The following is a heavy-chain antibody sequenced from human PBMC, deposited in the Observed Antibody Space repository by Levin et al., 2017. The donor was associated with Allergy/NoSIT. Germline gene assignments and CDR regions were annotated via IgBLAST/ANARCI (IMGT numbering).Heavy chain of an antibody. V-gene: IGHV3-15*07. CDR3: TTEHDYGDYTNCFES. CDR1: GINFSNAW. Sequence: GGSLRLSCEASGINFSNAWMNWVRQTPGKGLEWVGRIKSKIDGGTIEYAAPVKDRCIIARDDSKNTLFLHMNNLKTEDAAVYYCTTEHDYGDYTNCFESWGQGTLVTVSS. CDR2: IKSKIDGGTI. J-gene: IGHJ5*01. D-gene: IGHD4-17*01.